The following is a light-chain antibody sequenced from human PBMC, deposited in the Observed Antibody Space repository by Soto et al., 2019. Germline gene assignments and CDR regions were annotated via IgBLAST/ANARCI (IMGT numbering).Light chain of an antibody. J-gene: IGKJ5*01. Sequence: DIVLTQSPATLSLSPGERATLSCRASQSISSYLSWYQQKPGHPPRLLIYDASNRATGIPARFSGSGSGTDFTLTISSLEPEDFGVYYCQQRSDWPTFSFGQGTRLEIK. CDR2: DAS. CDR3: QQRSDWPTFS. CDR1: QSISSY. V-gene: IGKV3-11*01.